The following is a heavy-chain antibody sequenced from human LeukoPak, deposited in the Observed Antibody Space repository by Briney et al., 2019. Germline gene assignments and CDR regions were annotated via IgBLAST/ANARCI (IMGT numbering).Heavy chain of an antibody. D-gene: IGHD3-22*01. CDR1: GFTFSSYA. V-gene: IGHV3-23*01. J-gene: IGHJ4*02. CDR2: ISGSGGST. Sequence: GGSLRLSCAASGFTFSSYAMSWVRQAPGKGLEWVSAISGSGGSTYYADSVKGRFTISRGNSKNTLYLQMNSLRAEDTAVYYCAKDGGYYDSSGYFDYWGQGTLVTVSS. CDR3: AKDGGYYDSSGYFDY.